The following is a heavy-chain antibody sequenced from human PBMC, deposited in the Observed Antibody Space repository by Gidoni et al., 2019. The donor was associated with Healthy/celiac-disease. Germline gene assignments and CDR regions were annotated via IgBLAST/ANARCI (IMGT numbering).Heavy chain of an antibody. CDR3: ARDQAYYDFWSRNDAFDI. J-gene: IGHJ3*02. Sequence: EVQLVESGGGLVKPGGSLRLSCAASGFTFSSYSMNWVRQAPGKGLEWVSSISSSSSYIYYADSVKGRFTISRDNAKNSLYLQMNSLRAEDTAVYYCARDQAYYDFWSRNDAFDIWGQGTMVTVSS. CDR1: GFTFSSYS. V-gene: IGHV3-21*01. CDR2: ISSSSSYI. D-gene: IGHD3-3*01.